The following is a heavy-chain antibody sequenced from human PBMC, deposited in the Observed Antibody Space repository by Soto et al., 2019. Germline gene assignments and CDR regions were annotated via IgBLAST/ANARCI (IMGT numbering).Heavy chain of an antibody. CDR3: ARDRYCSSTSRPTPSYYYYGMDV. D-gene: IGHD2-2*01. V-gene: IGHV4-30-4*01. Sequence: SETLSLTCTVSGGSISSGDYYWSWIRQPPGKGLEWIGYIYYSGSTYYNPSLKSRVTISVDTSKNQFSLKLSSVTAADTAVYYCARDRYCSSTSRPTPSYYYYGMDVWGQGTTVTVSS. J-gene: IGHJ6*02. CDR1: GGSISSGDYY. CDR2: IYYSGST.